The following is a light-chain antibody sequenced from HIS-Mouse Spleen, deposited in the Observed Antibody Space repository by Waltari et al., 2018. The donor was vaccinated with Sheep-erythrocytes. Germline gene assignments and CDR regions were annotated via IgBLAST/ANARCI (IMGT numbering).Light chain of an antibody. V-gene: IGLV2-23*01. CDR2: EGS. CDR3: CSYAGSSTPWV. CDR1: SSDVGSYNL. Sequence: QSVLTQPASVSGSPGQSITISCTGTSSDVGSYNLVSWYQQHPGKAPKLLIYEGSKRPSGVCTRFSGSKSGNTASLTISGLQAEDEADYYCCSYAGSSTPWVFGGGTKLTVL. J-gene: IGLJ3*02.